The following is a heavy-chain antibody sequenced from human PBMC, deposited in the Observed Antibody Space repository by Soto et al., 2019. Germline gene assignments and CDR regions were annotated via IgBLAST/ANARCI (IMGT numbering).Heavy chain of an antibody. V-gene: IGHV3-23*01. CDR3: AKERRMGATATGVFGV. J-gene: IGHJ4*02. CDR2: VSSLGLT. D-gene: IGHD1-26*01. Sequence: GGSLRLSCAASGFMISSYAMSWVRQAPGKGLEWVSAVSSLGLTYYADSVKGRFTISKDNSENMVYLQMDSLRGDDTALYFCAKERRMGATATGVFGVWGPGTPVTVSS. CDR1: GFMISSYA.